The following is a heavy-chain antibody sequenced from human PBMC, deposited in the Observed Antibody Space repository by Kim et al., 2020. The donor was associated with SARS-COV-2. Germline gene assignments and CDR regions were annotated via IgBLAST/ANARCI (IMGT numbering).Heavy chain of an antibody. CDR3: ARDRSTMVRGVIITYGMDV. CDR2: ISYDGSNK. Sequence: GGSLRLSCAASGFTFSSYGMHWVRQAPGKGLEWVAVISYDGSNKYYADSVKGRFTISRDNSKNTLYLQMNSLRAEDTAVYYCARDRSTMVRGVIITYGMDVWGQGTTVTVS. CDR1: GFTFSSYG. V-gene: IGHV3-33*05. J-gene: IGHJ6*02. D-gene: IGHD3-10*01.